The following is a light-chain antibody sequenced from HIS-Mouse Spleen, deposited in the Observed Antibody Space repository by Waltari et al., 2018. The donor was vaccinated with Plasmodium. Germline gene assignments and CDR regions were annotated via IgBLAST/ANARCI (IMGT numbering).Light chain of an antibody. V-gene: IGLV3-1*01. CDR2: QDS. CDR3: QAWDSSTVV. CDR1: TLGDKY. J-gene: IGLJ2*01. Sequence: SYELTQPPSVSVSPGQTASIPCSGDTLGDKYACWYQPTPGQSPGLVIYQDSKRPSGIPGRFSGSNSGNTATLTISGTQAMDEADYYCQAWDSSTVVFGGGTKLTVL.